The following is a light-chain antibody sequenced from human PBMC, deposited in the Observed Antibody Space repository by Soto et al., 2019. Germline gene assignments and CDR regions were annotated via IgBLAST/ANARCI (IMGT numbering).Light chain of an antibody. CDR2: GAS. J-gene: IGKJ3*01. CDR3: QHYGSSLLFT. Sequence: EIVLTQSPGTLSLSPGERATLSCRASQSVSSSYLAWYQQKPGQAPRLLIYGASNRATGIPDRFSGSGSGTDFIVTISRLEPEDSAVYYCQHYGSSLLFTFGPGTKVDIK. CDR1: QSVSSSY. V-gene: IGKV3-20*01.